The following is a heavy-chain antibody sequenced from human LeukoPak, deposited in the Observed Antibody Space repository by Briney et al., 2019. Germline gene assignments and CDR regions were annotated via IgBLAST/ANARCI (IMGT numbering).Heavy chain of an antibody. D-gene: IGHD3-22*01. V-gene: IGHV4-30-2*01. Sequence: SETLSLTCAVSGGSISSGGYSWSWIRQRPGKGLEWIGYIYHSGSTYYSPSLKSRVTISVDRSKNQFSLKLSSVTAADTAVYYCARSRGYYDSSGYYPMRAWFDPWGQGTLVTVSS. CDR2: IYHSGST. CDR1: GGSISSGGYS. J-gene: IGHJ5*02. CDR3: ARSRGYYDSSGYYPMRAWFDP.